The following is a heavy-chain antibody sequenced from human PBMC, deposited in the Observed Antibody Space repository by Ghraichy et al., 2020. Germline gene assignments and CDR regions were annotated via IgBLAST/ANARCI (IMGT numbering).Heavy chain of an antibody. J-gene: IGHJ5*02. V-gene: IGHV3-23*01. CDR3: AKDQLVVVVAAYVNWFDP. Sequence: GGSLRLSCAASGFTFSSYAMSWVRQAPGKGLEWVSAISGSGGSTYYADSVKGRFTISRDNSKNTLYLQMNSLRAEDTAVYYCAKDQLVVVVAAYVNWFDPWGQGTLVSVSS. D-gene: IGHD2-15*01. CDR2: ISGSGGST. CDR1: GFTFSSYA.